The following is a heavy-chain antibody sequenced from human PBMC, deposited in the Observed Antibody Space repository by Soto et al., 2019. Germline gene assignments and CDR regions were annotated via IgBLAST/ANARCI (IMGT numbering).Heavy chain of an antibody. CDR2: IIPILGIA. CDR1: GGTFSSYA. V-gene: IGHV1-69*04. Sequence: SVEVSCKASGGTFSSYAISWVRQAPGQGLEWMGRIIPILGIANYAQKFQGRVTITADKSTSTAYMELSSLRSEDTAVYYCARDHLAYCSGGSCPTNAFDIWGQGTMVTVSS. J-gene: IGHJ3*02. D-gene: IGHD2-15*01. CDR3: ARDHLAYCSGGSCPTNAFDI.